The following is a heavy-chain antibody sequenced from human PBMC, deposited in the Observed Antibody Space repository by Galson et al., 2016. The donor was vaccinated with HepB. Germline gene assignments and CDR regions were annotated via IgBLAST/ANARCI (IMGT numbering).Heavy chain of an antibody. Sequence: SLRLSCAASAFTFNSYWMSWVRQAPGKGLEWVSVIYSGGGTYYAGSVKGRFTISRDNSKNTLYLQMNSLRAEDTAVYYCARDLPLLGWGQGTLVTVSS. J-gene: IGHJ4*02. D-gene: IGHD2-15*01. CDR3: ARDLPLLG. CDR1: AFTFNSYW. CDR2: IYSGGGT. V-gene: IGHV3-53*01.